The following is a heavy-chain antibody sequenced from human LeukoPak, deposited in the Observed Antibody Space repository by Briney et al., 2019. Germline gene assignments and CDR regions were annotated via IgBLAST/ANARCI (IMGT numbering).Heavy chain of an antibody. CDR1: GFSLSTSGMC. D-gene: IGHD3-22*01. V-gene: IGHV2-70*11. Sequence: SGPALVKPTQTLTLTCTFSGFSLSTSGMCVSWIRQPPGKALEWLARIDWDDDKYYSTSLKTRLTISKGTSKNQVVLTMTNMDPVDTATYYCARVYYYDSSGYFTSFDYWGQGTLVTVSS. J-gene: IGHJ4*02. CDR3: ARVYYYDSSGYFTSFDY. CDR2: IDWDDDK.